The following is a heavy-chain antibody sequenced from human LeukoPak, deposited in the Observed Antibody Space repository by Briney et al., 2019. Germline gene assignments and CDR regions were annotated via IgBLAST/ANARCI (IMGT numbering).Heavy chain of an antibody. CDR2: IYYSGST. CDR3: ARGTYYYYGMDV. Sequence: SQTLSLTCTVSGGSISGGGYYWSWIRQHPGKGLEWIGYIYYSGSTYYNPSLKSRVTISVDTSKNQFSLKLSSVTAADTAVYYCARGTYYYYGMDVWGQGTTVTVSS. J-gene: IGHJ6*02. CDR1: GGSISGGGYY. V-gene: IGHV4-31*03.